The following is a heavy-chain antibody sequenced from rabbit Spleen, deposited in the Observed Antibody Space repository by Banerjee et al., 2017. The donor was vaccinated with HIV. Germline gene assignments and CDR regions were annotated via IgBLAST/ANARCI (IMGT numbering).Heavy chain of an antibody. CDR3: ARSGYVGWGGDGDLTGNKL. J-gene: IGHJ4*01. V-gene: IGHV1S40*01. Sequence: QSLEESGGDLVKPGASLTLTCTASGFSFSAGYYMCWVRQAPGKGLEWIACIHGGSKDNIYYANWAKGRFTISKTSSTTVTLQMTSLTATDTATYFCARSGYVGWGGDGDLTGNKLWGPGTLVTVS. CDR2: IHGGSKDNI. D-gene: IGHD4-1*01. CDR1: GFSFSAGYY.